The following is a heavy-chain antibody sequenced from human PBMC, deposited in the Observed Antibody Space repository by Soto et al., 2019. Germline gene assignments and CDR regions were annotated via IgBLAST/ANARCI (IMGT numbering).Heavy chain of an antibody. CDR3: ARVVDYCDPYYYYGMDV. Sequence: EVQLVESGGGLVKPGGSLRLSCAASGFTFSSYSMNWVRQAPGKGLEWVSSISCSTSYIYYADSVKGRFTISRDNAENSLYLQMNSLRAEDTAVYYCARVVDYCDPYYYYGMDVWGQGTTVTVSS. D-gene: IGHD3-22*01. CDR1: GFTFSSYS. CDR2: ISCSTSYI. J-gene: IGHJ6*02. V-gene: IGHV3-21*01.